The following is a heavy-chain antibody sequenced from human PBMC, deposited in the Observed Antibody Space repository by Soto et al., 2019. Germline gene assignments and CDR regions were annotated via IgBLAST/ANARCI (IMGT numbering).Heavy chain of an antibody. Sequence: EVQLLESGGGLVQPGGSLRLSCAASGLTFSSYAMSWVRQAPGKGLEWVSSISGSGGSTYYADSVKGRFSISRDNSKNTLYLQMNSLRAEDTAVYYCAKGLVAGNWNYGFIGGGMDVWGQGTTVTVSS. D-gene: IGHD1-7*01. V-gene: IGHV3-23*01. CDR2: ISGSGGST. CDR1: GLTFSSYA. CDR3: AKGLVAGNWNYGFIGGGMDV. J-gene: IGHJ6*02.